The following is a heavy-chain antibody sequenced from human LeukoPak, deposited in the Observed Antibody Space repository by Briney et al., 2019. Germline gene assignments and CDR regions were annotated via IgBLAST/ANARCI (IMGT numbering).Heavy chain of an antibody. Sequence: PGGSLRLSCAASGFTFSDYYMSWIRQAPGKGLEWVSYISSSGSTIYYADSVKGRFTISRDNAKNSLYLQMNSLRAEDTAVYYCAREGGSGCSSTSCFNFDYWGQGTLVTVSS. CDR3: AREGGSGCSSTSCFNFDY. CDR2: ISSSGSTI. J-gene: IGHJ4*02. CDR1: GFTFSDYY. D-gene: IGHD2-2*01. V-gene: IGHV3-11*01.